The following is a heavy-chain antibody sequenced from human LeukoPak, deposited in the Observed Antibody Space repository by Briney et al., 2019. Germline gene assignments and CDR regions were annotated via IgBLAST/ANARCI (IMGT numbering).Heavy chain of an antibody. CDR3: ARATMVRGVFDY. V-gene: IGHV3-30-3*01. D-gene: IGHD3-10*01. CDR2: ISYDGSNK. CDR1: GFTFSSYA. J-gene: IGHJ4*02. Sequence: GGSLRLSCAASGFTFSSYAMHWVRQAPGKGPEWVAVISYDGSNKNYADSVKGRFTISRDNSKNTLYLQMNSLRAEDTAVYYCARATMVRGVFDYWGRGTLVTVSS.